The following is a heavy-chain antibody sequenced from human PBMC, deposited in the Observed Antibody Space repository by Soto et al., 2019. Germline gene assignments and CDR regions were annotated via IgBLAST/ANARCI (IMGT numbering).Heavy chain of an antibody. CDR3: TRLHQYGDYAPYYYGMDV. V-gene: IGHV3-64*01. D-gene: IGHD4-17*01. J-gene: IGHJ6*02. CDR2: VSSNGVGT. Sequence: PGGSLRLSCAVSGFTFSNYAMYWVRQAPGKGLEYVSGVSSNGVGTYYANSVKGRFTISRDNFKDTLYLQMDSLRAEDMAVYYCTRLHQYGDYAPYYYGMDVWGQGTTVTVSS. CDR1: GFTFSNYA.